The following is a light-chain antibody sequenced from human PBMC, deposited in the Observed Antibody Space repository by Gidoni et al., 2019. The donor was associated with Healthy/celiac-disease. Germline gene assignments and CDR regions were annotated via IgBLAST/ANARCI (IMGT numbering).Light chain of an antibody. CDR1: SLRSYY. CDR3: NSRDSSGNHLGV. J-gene: IGLJ2*01. V-gene: IGLV3-19*01. CDR2: GKN. Sequence: SSELTQDHAVSVALGQTVRITCQGYSLRSYYASWYQQKPGQAPVLVIYGKNNRPSGIPDRFSGSSSGNTASLTITGAQAEDEADYYCNSRDSSGNHLGVFGGGTKLTVL.